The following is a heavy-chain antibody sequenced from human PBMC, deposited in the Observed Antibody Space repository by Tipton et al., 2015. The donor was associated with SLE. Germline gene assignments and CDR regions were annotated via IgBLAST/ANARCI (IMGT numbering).Heavy chain of an antibody. D-gene: IGHD1-7*01. CDR2: IYYSGST. CDR3: ARDLGTGTTFAFDI. V-gene: IGHV4-34*01. Sequence: TLSLTCAVYGGSFSGYYWSWIRQPPGKGLEWIGSIYYSGSTYYNPSLKSRVTISVDTSKNQFSLKLSSVTAADTAVYYCARDLGTGTTFAFDIWGQGTMVTVSS. CDR1: GGSFSGYY. J-gene: IGHJ3*02.